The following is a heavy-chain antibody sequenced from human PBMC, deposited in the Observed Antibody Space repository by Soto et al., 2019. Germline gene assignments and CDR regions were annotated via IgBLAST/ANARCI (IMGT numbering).Heavy chain of an antibody. Sequence: PSETLSLTCTVSGGSISSGGYYWSWIRRHPGKGLEWIGYIYCSGSTYYNPSLKSRVTISVDTSKNQFSLKLSSVTAADTAVYYCARAVLKYYDSSGYYDYWGQGTLVTVSS. V-gene: IGHV4-31*03. CDR3: ARAVLKYYDSSGYYDY. CDR1: GGSISSGGYY. J-gene: IGHJ4*02. D-gene: IGHD3-22*01. CDR2: IYCSGST.